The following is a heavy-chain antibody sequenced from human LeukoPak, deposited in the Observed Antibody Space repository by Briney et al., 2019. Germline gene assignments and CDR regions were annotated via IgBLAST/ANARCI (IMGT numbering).Heavy chain of an antibody. CDR2: IRIGGGGT. Sequence: GGSVRHSCAASGFDLTTYAMTWVRQAPAKGLEWVSSIRIGGGGTYYADSVKGRFTISRDNSENTLHLQMNNLRVEDTARYFCARCMVLSQGWCNWFDPWGQGTLVTVSS. D-gene: IGHD6-13*01. V-gene: IGHV3-23*01. CDR3: ARCMVLSQGWCNWFDP. CDR1: GFDLTTYA. J-gene: IGHJ5*02.